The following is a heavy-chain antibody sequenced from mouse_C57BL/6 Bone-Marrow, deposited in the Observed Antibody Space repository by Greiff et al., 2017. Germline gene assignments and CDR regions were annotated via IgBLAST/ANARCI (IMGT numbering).Heavy chain of an antibody. CDR1: GYTFTNYW. CDR2: IYPGGGYT. Sequence: QVQLQQSGAELVRPGTSVKMSCKASGYTFTNYWIGWAKQRPGHGLEWIGDIYPGGGYTNYNEKFKGKATLTADKSSSTAYMQFSSLTSEDSAIYYCARLGYYGSSRYYFDYWGQGTTLTVSS. J-gene: IGHJ2*01. CDR3: ARLGYYGSSRYYFDY. D-gene: IGHD1-1*01. V-gene: IGHV1-63*01.